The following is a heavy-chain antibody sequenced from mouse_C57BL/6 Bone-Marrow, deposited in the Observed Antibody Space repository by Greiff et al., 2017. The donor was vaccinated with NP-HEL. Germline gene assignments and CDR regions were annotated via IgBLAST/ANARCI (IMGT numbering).Heavy chain of an antibody. J-gene: IGHJ1*03. Sequence: VQLQQSGAELVRPGASVTLSCKASGYTFTDYEMHWVKQTPVHGLEWIGAIDPETGGTAYNQKFKGKAILTADKSSSTAYMELRSLTSEDSAVYYCTRRRGLRLGDWYFDVWGTGTTVTVSS. V-gene: IGHV1-15*01. CDR1: GYTFTDYE. D-gene: IGHD2-4*01. CDR2: IDPETGGT. CDR3: TRRRGLRLGDWYFDV.